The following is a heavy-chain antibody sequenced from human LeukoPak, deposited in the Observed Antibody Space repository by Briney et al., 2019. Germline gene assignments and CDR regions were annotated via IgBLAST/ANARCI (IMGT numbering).Heavy chain of an antibody. J-gene: IGHJ5*02. CDR2: INTNTGNP. CDR3: ARDVEPYFNNWFDP. CDR1: GYTFTSYA. V-gene: IGHV7-4-1*02. Sequence: GASVKVSCKASGYTFTSYAMNWVRQAPGQGLEWMGWINTNTGNPTYAQGFTGRFVFSLDTSVSTAYLQISSLKAEDTAVYYCARDVEPYFNNWFDPWGQGTLVTVSS. D-gene: IGHD1-1*01.